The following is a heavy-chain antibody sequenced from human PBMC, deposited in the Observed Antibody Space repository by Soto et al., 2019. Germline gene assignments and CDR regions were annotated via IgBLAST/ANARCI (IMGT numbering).Heavy chain of an antibody. J-gene: IGHJ4*02. Sequence: QVQLVQSGAEVKKPGASVKVSCKTSGYTFTSSGISWVRQAPGQGLEWMGRISAYNGNTDYAPKFQGRVIMTTDTSTSTAYMELRSLRSDDTAVYYCARVMTYCTSRSCHDYWGQGTLVAVSS. CDR3: ARVMTYCTSRSCHDY. CDR2: ISAYNGNT. V-gene: IGHV1-18*01. CDR1: GYTFTSSG. D-gene: IGHD2-2*01.